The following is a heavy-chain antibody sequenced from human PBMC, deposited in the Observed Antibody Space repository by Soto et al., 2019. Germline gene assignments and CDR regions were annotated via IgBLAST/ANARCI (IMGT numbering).Heavy chain of an antibody. CDR2: INPNSGGT. J-gene: IGHJ6*02. Sequence: GASVKVSCKASGYTFTGYYMHWVRQAPGQGLEWMGWINPNSGGTNYAQKFQGWVTMTRDTSTSTVYMELSSLRSEDTAVYYCARGLDGNSRGDYYYGMDVWGQGTTVTVSS. D-gene: IGHD6-13*01. CDR3: ARGLDGNSRGDYYYGMDV. CDR1: GYTFTGYY. V-gene: IGHV1-2*04.